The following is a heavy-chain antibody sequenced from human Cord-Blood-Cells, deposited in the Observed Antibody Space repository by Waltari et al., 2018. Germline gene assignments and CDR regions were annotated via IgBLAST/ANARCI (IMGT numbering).Heavy chain of an antibody. Sequence: QLQLQESGPGLVKPSETLSLTCTVSGGSTSSSSYYWGWTRQPPGKGLEWIGSIYYSGSTYYNPSLKSRVTISVDTSKNQFSLKLSSVTAADTAVYYCARQPYDFWSGYYLDYWGQGTLVTVSS. CDR2: IYYSGST. CDR1: GGSTSSSSYY. CDR3: ARQPYDFWSGYYLDY. J-gene: IGHJ4*02. D-gene: IGHD3-3*01. V-gene: IGHV4-39*01.